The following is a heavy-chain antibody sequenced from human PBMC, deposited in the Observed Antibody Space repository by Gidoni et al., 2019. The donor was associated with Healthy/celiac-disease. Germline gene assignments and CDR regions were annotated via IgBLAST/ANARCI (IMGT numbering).Heavy chain of an antibody. CDR1: GFPFSSYG. D-gene: IGHD4-17*01. Sequence: QVQLVASGGGVVQPGRSLRLSCAASGFPFSSYGMHWVRQAPGKGLEWVAVISYDGSNKYYADSVKGRFTISRDNSKNTLYLQMNSLRAEDTAVYYCAKDFVGGDYANYFDYWGQGTLVTVSS. CDR2: ISYDGSNK. J-gene: IGHJ4*02. V-gene: IGHV3-30*18. CDR3: AKDFVGGDYANYFDY.